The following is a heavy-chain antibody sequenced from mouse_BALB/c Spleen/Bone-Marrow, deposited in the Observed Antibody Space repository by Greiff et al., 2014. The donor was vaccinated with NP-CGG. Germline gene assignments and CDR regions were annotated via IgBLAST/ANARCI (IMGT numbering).Heavy chain of an antibody. D-gene: IGHD1-1*01. CDR3: ARGGYYGTSLYWYFDV. CDR1: GYTFTSYV. CDR2: TNPYNDGT. V-gene: IGHV1-14*01. J-gene: IGHJ1*01. Sequence: VQLQQSGPELVKPGASVKMSCKASGYTFTSYVIHWVKQKPGQGLEWIGYTNPYNDGTKYNEKFKGKATLTSDKSSSTAYMELSSLTSEDSAVYYCARGGYYGTSLYWYFDVWGAGTTVTVSS.